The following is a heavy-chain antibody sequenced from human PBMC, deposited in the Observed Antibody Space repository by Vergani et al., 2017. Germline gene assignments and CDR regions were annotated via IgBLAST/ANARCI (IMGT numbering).Heavy chain of an antibody. CDR3: ARVQNYIVVVPAAKSLITDWYFDL. J-gene: IGHJ2*01. CDR2: INHSGST. CDR1: GGSFSGYY. Sequence: QVQLQQWGAGLLKPSETLSLTCAVYGGSFSGYYWSWIRQPPGKGLEWIGEINHSGSTNYNPSLKSRGTISVDTSKNQFSLKLSSVTAADTAVYYCARVQNYIVVVPAAKSLITDWYFDLWGRGTLVTVSS. D-gene: IGHD2-2*01. V-gene: IGHV4-34*01.